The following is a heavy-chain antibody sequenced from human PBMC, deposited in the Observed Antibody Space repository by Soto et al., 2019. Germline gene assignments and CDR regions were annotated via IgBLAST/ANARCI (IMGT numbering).Heavy chain of an antibody. CDR2: IVPIYRTA. Sequence: ASEKVSCKASGGTFSSYRINWVRQAPGQGLEWVGGIVPIYRTADYAQKFQGRVTITADESACTSYMELRSLKSQDTAVYYCVRDSGAKLSSSWGQGTLVTVSS. CDR1: GGTFSSYR. V-gene: IGHV1-69*13. D-gene: IGHD6-13*01. CDR3: VRDSGAKLSSS. J-gene: IGHJ4*02.